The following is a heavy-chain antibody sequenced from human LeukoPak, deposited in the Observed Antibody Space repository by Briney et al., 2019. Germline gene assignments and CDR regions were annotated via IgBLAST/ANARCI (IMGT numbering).Heavy chain of an antibody. CDR3: ARVRTRYYDILTGYYKGYYYYYMDV. CDR2: MNPNSGNT. CDR1: GYTFTSYD. D-gene: IGHD3-9*01. V-gene: IGHV1-8*01. Sequence: ASVKVSCKASGYTFTSYDINWVRQATGQGLEWMGWMNPNSGNTGYAQKFQGRVTKTRNTSISTAYMELSSLRSEDTAVYYCARVRTRYYDILTGYYKGYYYYYMDVWGKGTTVTVSS. J-gene: IGHJ6*03.